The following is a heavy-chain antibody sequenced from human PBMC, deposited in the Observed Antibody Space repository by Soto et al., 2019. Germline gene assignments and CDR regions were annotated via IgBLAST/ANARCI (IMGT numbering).Heavy chain of an antibody. CDR1: GGSISSSSYY. V-gene: IGHV4-39*01. D-gene: IGHD3-10*01. CDR2: IYYSGST. Sequence: QLQLQESGPGLVKPSETLSLTCTVSGGSISSSSYYWGWIRQPPGKGLEWIGSIYYSGSTYYNPSLKSRVTISVDTSKNQFSLKLSSVTAADTAVYYCAREYGSGSDETFDPWGQGTLVTVSS. J-gene: IGHJ5*02. CDR3: AREYGSGSDETFDP.